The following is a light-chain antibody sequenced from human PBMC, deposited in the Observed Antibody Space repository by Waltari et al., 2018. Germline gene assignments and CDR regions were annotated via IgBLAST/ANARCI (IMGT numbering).Light chain of an antibody. CDR1: QNIGLS. CDR3: HQSSTLPLT. Sequence: EIVLTQSPDFQSVPQQEKVTITCRASQNIGLSLHWYQQKPDQPPKLLIKYASQSISGVPSRFSGSGSGTDFTLTINSLEAEDAAAYYCHQSSTLPLTFGGGTKVEIK. J-gene: IGKJ4*01. CDR2: YAS. V-gene: IGKV6D-21*02.